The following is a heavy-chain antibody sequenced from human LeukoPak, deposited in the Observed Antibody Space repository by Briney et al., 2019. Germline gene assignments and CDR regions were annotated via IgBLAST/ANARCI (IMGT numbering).Heavy chain of an antibody. CDR3: ARDHRGYSYGSEQYHYYYMDV. CDR1: GFIFSSYS. Sequence: GGSLRLSCAASGFIFSSYSMNWVRQAPGKGLEWVANIKEDGSEKYYVDSVKGRFTISRDNAKNSLYVQMNSLRAEDTAVYYCARDHRGYSYGSEQYHYYYMDVWGKGTTVTVSS. V-gene: IGHV3-7*01. D-gene: IGHD5-18*01. CDR2: IKEDGSEK. J-gene: IGHJ6*03.